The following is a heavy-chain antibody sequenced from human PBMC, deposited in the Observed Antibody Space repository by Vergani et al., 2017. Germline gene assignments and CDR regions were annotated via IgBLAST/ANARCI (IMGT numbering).Heavy chain of an antibody. J-gene: IGHJ1*01. V-gene: IGHV3-30*18. Sequence: VQLVESGGGLVQPGGSLRLSCETSGLMFNNYGMHWVRQAPGKGLEWVAVISSDGSNKHYADSVKGRFTISRDNSQTTVFLQMNSLRADDSAVYYCTKAGQYDSDNFHDSWGQGALVTVAS. D-gene: IGHD3-22*01. CDR1: GLMFNNYG. CDR3: TKAGQYDSDNFHDS. CDR2: ISSDGSNK.